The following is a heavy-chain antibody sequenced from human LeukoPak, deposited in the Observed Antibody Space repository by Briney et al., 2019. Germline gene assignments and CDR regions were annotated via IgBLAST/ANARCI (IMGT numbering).Heavy chain of an antibody. D-gene: IGHD4-17*01. J-gene: IGHJ3*02. CDR1: GGSISSSSYY. V-gene: IGHV4-39*01. Sequence: SETLSLTCTVSGGSISSSSYYWGWIRQPPGKGLEWIGSIYYSGSTYYNPSLKSRVTISVDTSKNQFSLKLSSVTAADTAVYYCARRGYGDYADAFDIWGQGTMVTVSS. CDR3: ARRGYGDYADAFDI. CDR2: IYYSGST.